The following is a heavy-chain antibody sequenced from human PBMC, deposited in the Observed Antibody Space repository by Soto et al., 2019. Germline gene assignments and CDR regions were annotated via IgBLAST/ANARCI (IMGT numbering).Heavy chain of an antibody. CDR2: IKEDGSEK. J-gene: IGHJ4*02. D-gene: IGHD1-26*01. CDR1: GFTLSNFW. V-gene: IGHV3-7*03. Sequence: EVQLVESGGGLVQPGGFLRLSCAASGFTLSNFWMSWVRQAPGKGLEWVASIKEDGSEKTYVDSVNGRFTISRDNAHNSLYLQMIRLRVDDAAVYYCASYRTLGCWGQGTPVIVSS. CDR3: ASYRTLGC.